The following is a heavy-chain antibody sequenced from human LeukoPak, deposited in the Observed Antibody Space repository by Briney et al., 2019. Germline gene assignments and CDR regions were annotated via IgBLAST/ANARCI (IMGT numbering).Heavy chain of an antibody. D-gene: IGHD6-13*01. CDR1: GVSFSGYY. J-gene: IGHJ6*03. CDR3: ARGRGAAAGPRYMDV. V-gene: IGHV4-34*01. CDR2: INHSGST. Sequence: SETLSLTCAVYGVSFSGYYWSWIRQPLGKGLEWIGEINHSGSTNYNPSLKSRVTISVDTSKNPFSLKLSSVTAADTAVYYCARGRGAAAGPRYMDVWGKGTTVTVSS.